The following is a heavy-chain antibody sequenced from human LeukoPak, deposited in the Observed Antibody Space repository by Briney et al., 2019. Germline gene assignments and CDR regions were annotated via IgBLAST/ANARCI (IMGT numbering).Heavy chain of an antibody. V-gene: IGHV6-1*01. CDR2: TYYRSKWYH. Sequence: SQTLSLTCAISGDSVSSDSAAWNWVRQSPSRGLEWLGRTYYRSKWYHDYAVSVKSRITFNPDTSKNQFSLQLNSVTPKDTAVYYCARATYSYGYVNFYYYMDVWGKGTTVSVSS. CDR3: ARATYSYGYVNFYYYMDV. J-gene: IGHJ6*03. CDR1: GDSVSSDSAA. D-gene: IGHD5-18*01.